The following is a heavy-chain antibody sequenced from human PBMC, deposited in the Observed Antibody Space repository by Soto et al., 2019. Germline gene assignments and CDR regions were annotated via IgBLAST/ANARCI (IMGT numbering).Heavy chain of an antibody. V-gene: IGHV3-23*01. CDR1: GFTFSTYA. J-gene: IGHJ4*02. CDR3: AKDSGSHGYFGY. Sequence: EVQLLESGGGLVQPGGSLRLSCAASGFTFSTYAMTWVRQAPGKGLEWASTVTGSDDATYYAGSVKGRFTISRDNSKNTLYLQMNNLRPDDTAVYYCAKDSGSHGYFGYWGQGTLVTVSS. D-gene: IGHD1-26*01. CDR2: VTGSDDAT.